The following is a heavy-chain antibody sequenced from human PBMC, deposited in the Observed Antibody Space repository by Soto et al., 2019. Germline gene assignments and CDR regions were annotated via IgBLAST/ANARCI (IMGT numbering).Heavy chain of an antibody. Sequence: VQLVQSGAEVRKPGASVKVSCKASGYTFTAFHMHWGRQAPGQGLEWMGWINPDSGDSEYGQKFQGRVTLTKDTSITTAYMELSRLTSDDTAIYYCARVRYGDFSYQYWGQGTPVSVSS. V-gene: IGHV1-2*02. CDR3: ARVRYGDFSYQY. CDR1: GYTFTAFH. CDR2: INPDSGDS. J-gene: IGHJ4*02. D-gene: IGHD4-17*01.